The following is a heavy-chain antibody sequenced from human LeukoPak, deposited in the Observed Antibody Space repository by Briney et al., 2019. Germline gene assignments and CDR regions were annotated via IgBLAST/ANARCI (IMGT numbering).Heavy chain of an antibody. Sequence: GESLKISCKGSGYSFISHWIGWVRQMPGRGLESMGIIYPRDSDTRYSASSQGQVTISVDRSINTAYLQWSSLKASDTAMYYCARTSVGTLAFDIWGQGTMVTVSS. V-gene: IGHV5-51*01. CDR3: ARTSVGTLAFDI. J-gene: IGHJ3*02. CDR1: GYSFISHW. CDR2: IYPRDSDT. D-gene: IGHD1-26*01.